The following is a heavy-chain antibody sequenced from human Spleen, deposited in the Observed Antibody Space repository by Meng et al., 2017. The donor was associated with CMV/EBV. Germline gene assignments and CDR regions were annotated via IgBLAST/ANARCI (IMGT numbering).Heavy chain of an antibody. CDR1: GFTFSNYW. CDR3: ARGASGGISFYYGMDV. CDR2: IKQDGSEK. Sequence: GGSLRLSCAVSGFTFSNYWMNWVRQAPGKGLEWVANIKQDGSEKYYVGSVKGRFTISRDNAKNSLYLQMNSLRAEDTAVYYCARGASGGISFYYGMDVWGQGITVTVSS. V-gene: IGHV3-7*01. J-gene: IGHJ6*02. D-gene: IGHD2-15*01.